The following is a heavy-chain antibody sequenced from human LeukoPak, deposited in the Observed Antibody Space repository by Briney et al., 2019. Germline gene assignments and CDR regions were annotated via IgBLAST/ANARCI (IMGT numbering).Heavy chain of an antibody. D-gene: IGHD7-27*01. J-gene: IGHJ4*02. CDR1: GFTFSSYA. V-gene: IGHV3-23*01. CDR2: ISGSGAST. Sequence: GGSLRLSCAASGFTFSSYAMSWVRQAPGKGLEWVSAISGSGASTYYADSVKGRFTISRDNSKNTLYLQMNSLRAEDTAVYYCAIPNIHWGSPFDYWGQGTLVTVSS. CDR3: AIPNIHWGSPFDY.